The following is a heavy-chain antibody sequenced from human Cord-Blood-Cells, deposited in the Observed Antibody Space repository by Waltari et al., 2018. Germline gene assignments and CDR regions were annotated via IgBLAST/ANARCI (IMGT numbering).Heavy chain of an antibody. CDR3: ARVEEWTWSGYYYYYGMDV. Sequence: VKPGGSLRLSCAASGFTFSSYSMNWVRQAPGKGLEWVSSISSSSSYIYYADSVKGRFTISRDNAKNSLYLQMNSLRAEDTAVYYCARVEEWTWSGYYYYYGMDVWGQGTTVTVSS. CDR1: GFTFSSYS. V-gene: IGHV3-21*01. D-gene: IGHD3-3*01. J-gene: IGHJ6*02. CDR2: ISSSSSYI.